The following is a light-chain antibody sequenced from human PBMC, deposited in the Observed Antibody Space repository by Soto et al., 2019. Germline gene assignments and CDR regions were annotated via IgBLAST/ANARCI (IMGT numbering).Light chain of an antibody. J-gene: IGLJ1*01. Sequence: QSVLTQPASVSGSPGQSITISCTGTSGDTGSYNRVSWYQQHPGKAPKLIIYEVTDRPSGVSNRFSGSKSGNTASLTISGLQAEDEAEYYCSSYSSSSTLYVFGTGTKVTGL. CDR2: EVT. CDR1: SGDTGSYNR. CDR3: SSYSSSSTLYV. V-gene: IGLV2-14*01.